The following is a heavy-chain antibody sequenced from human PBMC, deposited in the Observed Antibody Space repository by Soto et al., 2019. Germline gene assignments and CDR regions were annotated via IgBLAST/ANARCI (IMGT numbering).Heavy chain of an antibody. CDR1: GYTFTSYA. CDR3: ARPFSSSWYVWFDP. J-gene: IGHJ5*02. D-gene: IGHD6-13*01. CDR2: INAGNGNT. Sequence: ASVKVSCKASGYTFTSYAMHWVRQAPGQRLEWMGWINAGNGNTKYSQKFQGRVTITRDTSASTAYMELSSLRYEDTAVYYCARPFSSSWYVWFDPWGQGTLVTVSS. V-gene: IGHV1-3*01.